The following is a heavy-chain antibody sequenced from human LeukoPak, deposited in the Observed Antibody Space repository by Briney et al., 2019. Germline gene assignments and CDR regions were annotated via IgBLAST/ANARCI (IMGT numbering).Heavy chain of an antibody. D-gene: IGHD3-3*01. Sequence: SETLSLTCTVSGGSISSFYWSWIRQSPGKGLEWIGLIYDTGSTDYNPSLKSRVSISVDRSKNQFSLKLSSVTAADTAVYYCAREGPYYDSWSGYYTQDNWFDPWGQGTLVTVSS. CDR1: GGSISSFY. CDR2: IYDTGST. J-gene: IGHJ5*02. CDR3: AREGPYYDSWSGYYTQDNWFDP. V-gene: IGHV4-59*12.